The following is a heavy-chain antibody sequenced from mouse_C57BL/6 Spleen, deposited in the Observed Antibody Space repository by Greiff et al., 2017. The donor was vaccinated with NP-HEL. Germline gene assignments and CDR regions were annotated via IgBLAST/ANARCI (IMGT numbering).Heavy chain of an antibody. V-gene: IGHV1-22*01. CDR1: GYTFTDYN. Sequence: EVQLQQSGPELVKPGASVKMSCKASGYTFTDYNMHWVKQSHGKSLEWIGYINPNNGGTSYNQKFKGKATLTVNKSSSTAYMELRSLTSEDSAVYYCARWPHWDGYAMDYWGQGTSVTVSS. CDR2: INPNNGGT. D-gene: IGHD4-1*01. J-gene: IGHJ4*01. CDR3: ARWPHWDGYAMDY.